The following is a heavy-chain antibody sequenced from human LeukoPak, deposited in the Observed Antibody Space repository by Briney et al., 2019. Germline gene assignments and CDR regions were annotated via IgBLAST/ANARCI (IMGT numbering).Heavy chain of an antibody. V-gene: IGHV4-30-4*01. CDR3: ARATTTYYYYYMDV. J-gene: IGHJ6*03. D-gene: IGHD1-26*01. Sequence: PSETLSLTCTVSGGSISSGDYYWSWIRQPPGKGLEWIGYIYYSGSTYYNPSLKSRVTISVDTSKNQFSLKLSSVTAADTAVYYCARATTTYYYYYMDVWGKGTTVTVSS. CDR1: GGSISSGDYY. CDR2: IYYSGST.